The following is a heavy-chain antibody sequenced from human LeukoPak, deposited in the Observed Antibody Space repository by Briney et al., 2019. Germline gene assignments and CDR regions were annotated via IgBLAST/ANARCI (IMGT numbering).Heavy chain of an antibody. D-gene: IGHD1-1*01. CDR3: AAANNYYYFDY. CDR1: GGSVSSSY. V-gene: IGHV4-59*02. J-gene: IGHJ4*01. Sequence: SETLSLTCTVSGGSVSSSYWNWIRQSPGKGLEWIGYIYHSGSTNYNPSLKSRVTMSLDTSKNQFSLNLTSVTAADTALYYCAAANNYYYFDYWGHGTLVTVSS. CDR2: IYHSGST.